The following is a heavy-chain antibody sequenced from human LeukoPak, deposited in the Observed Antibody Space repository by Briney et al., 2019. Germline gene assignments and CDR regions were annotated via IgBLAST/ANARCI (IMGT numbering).Heavy chain of an antibody. CDR2: INPDSGGS. D-gene: IGHD2-15*01. J-gene: IGHJ4*02. CDR1: GYTFSAFY. CDR3: XXXXXGGIWARATSFDH. Sequence: ASVKVSCKTSGYTFSAFYMHWVRQAPGQGPEWMGWINPDSGGSEYGQKFQGRVTFTSDTSSTTIYMEVRSLKSDDTAVYYCXXXXXGGIWARATSFDHWGQGTLVTVSS. V-gene: IGHV1-2*02.